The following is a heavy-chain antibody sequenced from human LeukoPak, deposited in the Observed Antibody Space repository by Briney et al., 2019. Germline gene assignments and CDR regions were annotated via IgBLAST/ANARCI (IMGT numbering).Heavy chain of an antibody. CDR2: IIPIFGAA. CDR3: AREAATSGPVYFDY. J-gene: IGHJ4*02. D-gene: IGHD2-15*01. Sequence: ASVTVSCKASGGTFSSYAISWVRQAPGQGLEWMGGIIPIFGAANYAQKFQGRVTITADESTSTAYMELSSLRSEDTAVYYCAREAATSGPVYFDYWGQGTLVTVSS. CDR1: GGTFSSYA. V-gene: IGHV1-69*13.